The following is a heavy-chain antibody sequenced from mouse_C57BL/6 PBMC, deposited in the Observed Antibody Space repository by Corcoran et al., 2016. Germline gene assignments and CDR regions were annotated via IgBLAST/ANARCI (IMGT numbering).Heavy chain of an antibody. D-gene: IGHD2-3*01. V-gene: IGHV14-2*01. CDR3: AREGWLLLFNY. CDR2: IDPEDGDT. J-gene: IGHJ3*01. CDR1: GFNIKDYY. Sequence: EVQLQQSGAELVKPGASVKLSCTASGFNIKDYYMHWVKQRTEQGLEWIGRIDPEDGDTKYAPKFQGKATITADTSSNTAYLQRSSLTSGDTAVYYCAREGWLLLFNYWGQGTLVTVSA.